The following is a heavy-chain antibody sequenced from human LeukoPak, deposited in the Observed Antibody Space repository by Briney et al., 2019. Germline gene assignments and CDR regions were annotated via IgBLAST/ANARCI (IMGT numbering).Heavy chain of an antibody. CDR2: IYHSGTT. D-gene: IGHD2-15*01. CDR3: ARDRAALIGFPY. CDR1: GYSISSGYY. Sequence: SETLSLTCTVSGYSISSGYYWGWIRQPPGKGLEGIGSIYHSGTTYYNPSLKSRVTISVATSKNQFSLKLSSVTAADTAVYYCARDRAALIGFPYWGQGTPVTVSS. J-gene: IGHJ4*02. V-gene: IGHV4-38-2*02.